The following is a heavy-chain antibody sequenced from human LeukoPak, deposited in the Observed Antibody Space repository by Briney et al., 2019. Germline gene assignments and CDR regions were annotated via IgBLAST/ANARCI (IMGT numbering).Heavy chain of an antibody. J-gene: IGHJ4*02. Sequence: PSETLSLTCAVYGGSFSGYYWSWIRQPPGKGLEWIGEINHSGSTNYNPSLKSRVTISVDTSKNQFSLKLSSVTAADTAVYYCARGRPYSRLDYWGQGTLVTVS. D-gene: IGHD6-13*01. V-gene: IGHV4-34*01. CDR2: INHSGST. CDR1: GGSFSGYY. CDR3: ARGRPYSRLDY.